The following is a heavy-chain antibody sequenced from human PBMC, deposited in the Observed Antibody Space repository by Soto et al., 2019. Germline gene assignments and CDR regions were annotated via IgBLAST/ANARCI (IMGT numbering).Heavy chain of an antibody. J-gene: IGHJ6*03. D-gene: IGHD6-6*01. Sequence: EVQLVESGGGLVQPGRSLRLSCAASGFTFDDYAMHWVRQAPGKGLEWVSGISWNSGSIGYADSVKGRFTISRDNAKNSLYLQMNSLRAEDTALYYCATEVARPPPCATCGVYYYYYMDVWGKGTTVTVSS. CDR3: ATEVARPPPCATCGVYYYYYMDV. V-gene: IGHV3-9*01. CDR1: GFTFDDYA. CDR2: ISWNSGSI.